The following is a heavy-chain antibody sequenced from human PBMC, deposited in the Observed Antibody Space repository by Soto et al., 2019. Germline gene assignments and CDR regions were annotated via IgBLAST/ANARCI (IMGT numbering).Heavy chain of an antibody. CDR3: AKGRTVGTS. CDR1: GFILRSYA. CDR2: ISDNGDTT. J-gene: IGHJ5*02. V-gene: IGHV3-23*01. D-gene: IGHD1-1*01. Sequence: GGSLRLSCAASGFILRSYAMSWVRQAPGTGLEWVSAISDNGDTTYYVDSVKGRFTISRDNSKNTLYLQMNSLRAEDTALYYCAKGRTVGTSWGQGTLVTVSS.